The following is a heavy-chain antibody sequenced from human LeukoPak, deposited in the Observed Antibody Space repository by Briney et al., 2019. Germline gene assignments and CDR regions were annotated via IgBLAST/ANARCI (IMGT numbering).Heavy chain of an antibody. CDR2: INLNSGGT. Sequence: APVKVSCKASGYTXTGYYMHWVRQAPGQGLEWMGWINLNSGGTNYAQKFQGRVTMTRDTSISTAYMELSRLRSDDTAVYYCAYYGSGSYYNGVWFDPWGQGTLVTVSS. D-gene: IGHD3-10*01. CDR3: AYYGSGSYYNGVWFDP. J-gene: IGHJ5*02. CDR1: GYTXTGYY. V-gene: IGHV1-2*02.